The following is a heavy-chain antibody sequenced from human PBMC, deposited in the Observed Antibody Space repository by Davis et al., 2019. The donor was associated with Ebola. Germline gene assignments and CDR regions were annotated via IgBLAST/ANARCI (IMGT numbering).Heavy chain of an antibody. Sequence: PGGSLRLSCAASGFSFGDYYMNWIRQAPGKGLEWVSYISSRDGGTYYADSVKGRFTISRDNSKNTLYLQMNSLSGDDTALYYCATCGFCVSTSGVDYWGQGTLVTVSS. CDR3: ATCGFCVSTSGVDY. D-gene: IGHD5/OR15-5a*01. V-gene: IGHV3-23*01. CDR1: GFSFGDYY. CDR2: ISSRDGGT. J-gene: IGHJ4*02.